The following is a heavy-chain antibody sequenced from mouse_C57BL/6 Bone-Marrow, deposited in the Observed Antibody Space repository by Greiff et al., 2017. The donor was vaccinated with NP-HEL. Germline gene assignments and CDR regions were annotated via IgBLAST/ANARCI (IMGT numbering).Heavy chain of an antibody. V-gene: IGHV1-54*01. CDR3: ARGGPPGLDY. J-gene: IGHJ2*01. Sequence: LQESGAELVRPGTSVKVSCKASGYAFTNYLIEWVKQRPGQGLEWIGVINPGSGGTNYNEKFKGKATLTADKSSSTAYKQLSSLTSEDSAVYFCARGGPPGLDYWGQGTTLTVSS. D-gene: IGHD3-3*01. CDR1: GYAFTNYL. CDR2: INPGSGGT.